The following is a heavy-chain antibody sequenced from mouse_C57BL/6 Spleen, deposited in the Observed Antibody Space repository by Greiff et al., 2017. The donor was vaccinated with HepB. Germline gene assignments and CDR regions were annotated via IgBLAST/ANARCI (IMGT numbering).Heavy chain of an antibody. Sequence: QVQLQQPGAELAKPGASVKLSCKASGYTFTSYWMHWVKQRPGQGLEWIGYINPSSGYTKYNQKFKDKATLTADKSSSTAYMQLSSLTYEDSAVYYCASVGQLRLQFDYFDYWGQGTTLTVSS. CDR2: INPSSGYT. J-gene: IGHJ2*01. D-gene: IGHD3-2*02. CDR1: GYTFTSYW. CDR3: ASVGQLRLQFDYFDY. V-gene: IGHV1-7*01.